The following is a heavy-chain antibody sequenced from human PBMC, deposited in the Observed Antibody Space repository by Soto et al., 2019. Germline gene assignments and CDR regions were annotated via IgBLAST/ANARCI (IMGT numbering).Heavy chain of an antibody. J-gene: IGHJ3*02. CDR3: ARDKQSGYYKDAFDI. CDR1: GFTVSSNY. V-gene: IGHV3-66*01. D-gene: IGHD3-22*01. Sequence: GGSLRLSCAASGFTVSSNYMSWVRQAPGKGLEWVSVIYSGGSTYYADSVKGRFTISRDNSKNTLYLQMNSLRAEDTAVYYCARDKQSGYYKDAFDIWGQGTRVTVSS. CDR2: IYSGGST.